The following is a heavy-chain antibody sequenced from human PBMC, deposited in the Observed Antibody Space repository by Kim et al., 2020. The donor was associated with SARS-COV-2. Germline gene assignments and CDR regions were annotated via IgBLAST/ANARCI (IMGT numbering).Heavy chain of an antibody. CDR2: IYPGDSDT. CDR3: ARLNTVVTWSPSWFDP. J-gene: IGHJ5*02. Sequence: GESLKISCKGSGYSFTSYWIGWVRQMPGKGLEWMGIIYPGDSDTRYSPSFQGQVTISADKSISTAYLQWSSLKASDTAMYYCARLNTVVTWSPSWFDPWGRGTLVTVSS. CDR1: GYSFTSYW. D-gene: IGHD4-17*01. V-gene: IGHV5-51*01.